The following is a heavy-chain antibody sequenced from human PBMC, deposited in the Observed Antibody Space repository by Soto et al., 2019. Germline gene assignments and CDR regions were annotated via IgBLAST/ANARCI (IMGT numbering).Heavy chain of an antibody. J-gene: IGHJ5*01. Sequence: SETLSLTCTVSGGSINLYYWSWLRQPPGKGLEWVASISYSGSSINYSPSLKSRLTISVDTSNNPFSLKVNSVTASDTAVYYCARRQAGDYGHWFASWVQGILVTVSS. V-gene: IGHV4-59*08. D-gene: IGHD4-17*01. CDR1: GGSINLYY. CDR3: ARRQAGDYGHWFAS. CDR2: ISYSGSSI.